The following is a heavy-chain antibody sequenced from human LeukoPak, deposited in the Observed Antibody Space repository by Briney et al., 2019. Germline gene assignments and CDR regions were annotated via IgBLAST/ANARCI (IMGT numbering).Heavy chain of an antibody. CDR1: GYTFTGYY. CDR3: ARDDPSIVRGVIIELFDY. J-gene: IGHJ4*02. D-gene: IGHD3-10*01. CDR2: INPNSGGT. Sequence: GASVKVSCKASGYTFTGYYMHWVRQAPGQGLEWMGWINPNSGGTNYAQKFQGRVTMTRDTSISTAYMELSRLRSDDMAVYYCARDDPSIVRGVIIELFDYWGQGTLVTVSS. V-gene: IGHV1-2*02.